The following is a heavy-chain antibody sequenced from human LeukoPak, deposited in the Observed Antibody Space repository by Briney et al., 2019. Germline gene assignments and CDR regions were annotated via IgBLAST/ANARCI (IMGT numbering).Heavy chain of an antibody. V-gene: IGHV3-21*01. CDR1: GFTFSSYS. CDR3: ARGTYSSSWIDY. D-gene: IGHD6-13*01. Sequence: GGSLRLSCAASGFTFSSYSMNWVRQAPGKGLEWVSSISSSSSYIYYADSVKGRFTISRDNSKNTLYLQMNSLRAEDTAVYYCARGTYSSSWIDYWGQGTLVTVSS. CDR2: ISSSSSYI. J-gene: IGHJ4*02.